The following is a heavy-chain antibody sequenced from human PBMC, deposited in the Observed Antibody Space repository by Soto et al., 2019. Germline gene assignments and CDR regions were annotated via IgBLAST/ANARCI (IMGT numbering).Heavy chain of an antibody. CDR2: IIPIFGTA. CDR1: GGTFSSYA. V-gene: IGHV1-69*13. Sequence: ASVKVSCTASGGTFSSYAISWVRQAPGQGLEWMGGIIPIFGTANYAQKFQGRVTITADESTSTAYMELSNLRSEDTAVYYCARESRYCSGGSCYFLPGIDYWGQGTLVTVSS. J-gene: IGHJ4*02. D-gene: IGHD2-15*01. CDR3: ARESRYCSGGSCYFLPGIDY.